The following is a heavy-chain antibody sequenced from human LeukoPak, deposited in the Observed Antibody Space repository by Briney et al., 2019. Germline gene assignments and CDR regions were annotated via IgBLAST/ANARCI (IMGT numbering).Heavy chain of an antibody. CDR2: INSSSSYI. D-gene: IGHD7-27*01. CDR3: ARDWAYYYYGMDV. CDR1: GFTFSSYS. Sequence: GGSLRLSCAASGFTFSSYSMNWVRQAPGKGLEWVSSINSSSSYIYYADSVKGRFTISRDNAKNSLYLQMNSLRAEDTAVYYCARDWAYYYYGMDVWGQGTTVTVSS. J-gene: IGHJ6*02. V-gene: IGHV3-21*01.